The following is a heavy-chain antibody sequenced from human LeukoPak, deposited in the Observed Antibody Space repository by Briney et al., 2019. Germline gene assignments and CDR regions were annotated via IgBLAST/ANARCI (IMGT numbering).Heavy chain of an antibody. CDR1: GFSLTNYW. CDR2: IYPGDSDT. CDR3: ARRPWGQQLVPISFDY. V-gene: IGHV5-51*01. J-gene: IGHJ4*02. Sequence: GESLKISFKGSGFSLTNYWSAWVRQLPGKGLGWMGIIYPGDSDTRYSPSFQGQVTISADKSISTAYLQWRSLRASDTAMYYCARRPWGQQLVPISFDYWGQGTLVTVSS. D-gene: IGHD6-13*01.